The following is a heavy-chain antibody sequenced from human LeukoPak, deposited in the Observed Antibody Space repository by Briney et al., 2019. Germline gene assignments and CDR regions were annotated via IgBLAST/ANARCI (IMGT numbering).Heavy chain of an antibody. D-gene: IGHD6-13*01. CDR3: ARVGYSSSWYAAPGAFDI. CDR1: GYSISSGYY. Sequence: PSETLSLTCTVSGYSISSGYYWGWIRQPPGKGLEWIGYIYYSGSTNYNPSLKSRVTISVDTSKNQFSLKLSSVTAADTAVYYCARVGYSSSWYAAPGAFDIWGQGTMVTVSS. CDR2: IYYSGST. V-gene: IGHV4-61*01. J-gene: IGHJ3*02.